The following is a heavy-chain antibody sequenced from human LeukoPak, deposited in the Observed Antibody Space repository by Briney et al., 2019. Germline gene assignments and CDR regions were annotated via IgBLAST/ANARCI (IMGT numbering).Heavy chain of an antibody. Sequence: GASVKVSCKVSAYTLTELSMHRVRQAPGKGPEWMGGFDSEDGETIYAQKFQGRVTMTEDTSTDTAYMELSSLRSEDTAVYYCATDTAGWELRIFDSWGQGTLVTVSS. CDR1: AYTLTELS. CDR3: ATDTAGWELRIFDS. V-gene: IGHV1-24*01. CDR2: FDSEDGET. J-gene: IGHJ4*02. D-gene: IGHD1-26*01.